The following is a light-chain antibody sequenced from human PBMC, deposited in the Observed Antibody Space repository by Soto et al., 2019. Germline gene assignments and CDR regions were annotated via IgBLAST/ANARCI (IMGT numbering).Light chain of an antibody. CDR3: SSYTTNSPPVV. CDR2: EVT. J-gene: IGLJ2*01. CDR1: SGDIGSYTY. V-gene: IGLV2-14*01. Sequence: QSVLTQPASVSGSPGQSITISCTGTSGDIGSYTYVSWYQQYPGKAPKLLISEVTNRPSGVSNRFSGSKSGNTASLTISGLQAEDEAHYCSSYTTNSPPVVFGGGTKLTVL.